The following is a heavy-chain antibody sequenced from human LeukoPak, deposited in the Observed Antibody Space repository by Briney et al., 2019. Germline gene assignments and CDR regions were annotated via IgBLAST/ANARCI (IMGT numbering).Heavy chain of an antibody. Sequence: KASETLSLTCTVSGYSISSGYYWGWIRQPPGKGLEWIGSIYHSGSTYYNPSLKSRVTISVDTSKNQFSLKLSSVTAADTAVYYCARGGLAYYYYHYMDVWGKGTTVTVSS. D-gene: IGHD3-10*01. CDR2: IYHSGST. CDR3: ARGGLAYYYYHYMDV. J-gene: IGHJ6*03. V-gene: IGHV4-38-2*02. CDR1: GYSISSGYY.